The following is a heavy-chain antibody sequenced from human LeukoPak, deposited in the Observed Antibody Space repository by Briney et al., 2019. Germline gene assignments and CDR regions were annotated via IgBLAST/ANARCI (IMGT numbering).Heavy chain of an antibody. J-gene: IGHJ4*02. CDR3: ARVDDTVIHY. V-gene: IGHV4-4*07. Sequence: ASERLSLTCTVSGGSISSYYWSWTRQPAGKGLEWIGRIYTSGSTNYNPFLKSRVSMSVDTSKNQFSLKLSSVTAADTAVYYCARVDDTVIHYWGQESLVSVSS. CDR1: GGSISSYY. CDR2: IYTSGST. D-gene: IGHD4-17*01.